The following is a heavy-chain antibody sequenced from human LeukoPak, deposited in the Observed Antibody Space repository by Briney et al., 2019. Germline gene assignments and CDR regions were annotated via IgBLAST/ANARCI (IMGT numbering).Heavy chain of an antibody. D-gene: IGHD3-3*01. V-gene: IGHV4-59*01. CDR2: IYYSGST. CDR3: ARTKSNKIFGVVRNWFDP. J-gene: IGHJ5*02. CDR1: GGSISSYY. Sequence: SETLSLTCTVSGGSISSYYWSWIRQPPGKGLEWIGYIYYSGSTNYNPSLKNRVTISVDTSKNQFSLKLSSVTAADTAVYYCARTKSNKIFGVVRNWFDPWGQGTLVTVSS.